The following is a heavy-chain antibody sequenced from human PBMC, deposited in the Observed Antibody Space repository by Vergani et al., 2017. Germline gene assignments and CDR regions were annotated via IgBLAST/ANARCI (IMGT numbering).Heavy chain of an antibody. CDR1: GGSISSGSYY. Sequence: QVQLQESGPGLVKPSQTLSLTCTVSGGSISSGSYYWSWIRQPAGKGLEWIGRIYTSGSTYYNPSLKSRVTISVDRSKNQFSLKLSSVTAADTAVYYCAGRRQSTDAFDIWGQGTMVTVSS. CDR2: IYTSGST. CDR3: AGRRQSTDAFDI. D-gene: IGHD5-24*01. V-gene: IGHV4-61*02. J-gene: IGHJ3*02.